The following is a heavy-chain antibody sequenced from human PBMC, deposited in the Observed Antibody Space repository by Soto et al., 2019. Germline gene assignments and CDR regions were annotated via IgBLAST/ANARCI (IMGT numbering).Heavy chain of an antibody. V-gene: IGHV4-34*01. D-gene: IGHD3-22*01. CDR2: INHSGST. J-gene: IGHJ4*02. CDR1: GGCFCGCH. Sequence: PSVTLSLTCAVYGGCFCGCHRSWIRQPPGRGLEWIGEINHSGSTNYNPSLKSRVTISVDPSKNQFSLKLSSVTAADTAVYYCARCNDTAIPDIYLFSIWSQVTLVTVS. CDR3: ARCNDTAIPDIYLFSI.